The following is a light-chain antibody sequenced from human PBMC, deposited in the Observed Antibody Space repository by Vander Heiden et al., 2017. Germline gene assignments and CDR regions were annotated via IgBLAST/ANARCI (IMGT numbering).Light chain of an antibody. V-gene: IGKV3-20*01. CDR1: QSVSSSY. Sequence: ETVLTQSPRTLSLSPGERATPSCRASQSVSSSYLAWYQQKPGQAPRLLIYGASISATGIPDRFSGSGSGTDLTLTISRLELEDIAVYYCQQYGSSPITFGPGTRLEIK. CDR2: GAS. CDR3: QQYGSSPIT. J-gene: IGKJ5*01.